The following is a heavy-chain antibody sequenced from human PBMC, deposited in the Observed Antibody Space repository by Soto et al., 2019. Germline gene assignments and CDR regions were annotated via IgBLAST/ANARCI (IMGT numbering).Heavy chain of an antibody. D-gene: IGHD5-18*01. J-gene: IGHJ6*02. CDR1: GFIFSNNG. Sequence: QVQLVESGGGEVQPGTSLRLSCIASGFIFSNNGMHWVRQAPGKGLEWVALVSHDGRKTFYADSVKGRLTIYRDNSKNTVYLHMNYQRLEDTAVCRCERGLRLGAAGAMVYSTDVWGQGTTVSVAS. V-gene: IGHV3-30*03. CDR2: VSHDGRKT. CDR3: ERGLRLGAAGAMVYSTDV.